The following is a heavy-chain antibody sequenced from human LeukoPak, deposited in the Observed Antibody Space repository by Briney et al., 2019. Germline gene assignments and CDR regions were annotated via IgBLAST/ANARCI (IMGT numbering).Heavy chain of an antibody. CDR1: GYTFTSYY. J-gene: IGHJ4*02. CDR2: ISPSGGST. Sequence: RASVTVSCKASGYTFTSYYMHWVRQAPGQGLEWMGIISPSGGSTSYAQKFQGRVTMTRDMSTSTVCMELSSPRSEDTAVYYCARDCQDYWGQGTLVTVSS. CDR3: ARDCQDY. V-gene: IGHV1-46*01.